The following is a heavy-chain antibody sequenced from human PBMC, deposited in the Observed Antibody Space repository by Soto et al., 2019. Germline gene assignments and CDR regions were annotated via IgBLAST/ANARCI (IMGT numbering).Heavy chain of an antibody. J-gene: IGHJ4*02. V-gene: IGHV3-23*01. D-gene: IGHD2-2*01. CDR1: GFTFSSYA. Sequence: GGSLRLSCAASGFTFSSYAMSWVRQAPGKGLEWVSAISGSGGSTYYADSVKGRFTISRDNSKNTLYLQMNSLRAEDTAVYYCAKSHGPGYCSSTSCLYFDYWGQGTLVTVSS. CDR2: ISGSGGST. CDR3: AKSHGPGYCSSTSCLYFDY.